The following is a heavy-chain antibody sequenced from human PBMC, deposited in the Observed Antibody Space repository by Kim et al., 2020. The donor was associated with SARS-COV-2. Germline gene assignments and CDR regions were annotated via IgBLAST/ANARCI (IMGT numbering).Heavy chain of an antibody. CDR3: ARNTYYYDASGYDYAH. Sequence: SVKGRFTISRDNSQNTLYLQMNSLRTEDTAVYYCARNTYYYDASGYDYAHWGQGTLVTVSS. J-gene: IGHJ4*02. D-gene: IGHD3-22*01. V-gene: IGHV3-30*03.